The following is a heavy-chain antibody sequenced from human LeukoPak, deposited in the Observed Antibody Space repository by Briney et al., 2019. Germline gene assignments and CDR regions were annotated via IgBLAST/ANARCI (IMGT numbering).Heavy chain of an antibody. V-gene: IGHV3-7*03. D-gene: IGHD6-19*01. J-gene: IGHJ4*02. CDR3: ARLGPASSGWPESFDY. CDR2: IKRDGSEK. Sequence: GGSLRLSCAASRFTFNSYWMSWVRQAPGKGLEWVANIKRDGSEKYYVDSVKGRFTIPRDNAKNSLDLQMNSLRVEDTAVYYCARLGPASSGWPESFDYWGQGTLVTVSS. CDR1: RFTFNSYW.